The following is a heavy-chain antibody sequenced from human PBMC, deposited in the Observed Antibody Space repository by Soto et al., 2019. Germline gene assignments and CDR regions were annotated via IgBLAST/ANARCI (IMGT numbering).Heavy chain of an antibody. CDR3: ARVIAIYGLPTFAY. V-gene: IGHV3-48*02. J-gene: IGHJ4*02. D-gene: IGHD3-10*01. CDR1: GFTFSSYS. Sequence: GGSLRLSCAASGFTFSSYSMVWVRQAPEKGLEWVSYISSSSSTIYYADSVKGRFTISRDNAKNSLYLQMNSLRDEDTAVYYCARVIAIYGLPTFAYWVQGTLVTVSS. CDR2: ISSSSSTI.